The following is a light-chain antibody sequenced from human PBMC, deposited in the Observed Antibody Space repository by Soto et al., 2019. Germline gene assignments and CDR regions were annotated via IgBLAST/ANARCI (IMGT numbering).Light chain of an antibody. CDR1: GSDVGGYNY. Sequence: QAVVTQPASVSGSPGQSITISCTGTGSDVGGYNYVSWYQQQPGKVPKLMIYDVTNRPSGVSNRFSGSKSGNTASLTISGLQAEDEADYYCSSYASGNTVLFGGGTKLTVL. V-gene: IGLV2-14*01. CDR3: SSYASGNTVL. J-gene: IGLJ2*01. CDR2: DVT.